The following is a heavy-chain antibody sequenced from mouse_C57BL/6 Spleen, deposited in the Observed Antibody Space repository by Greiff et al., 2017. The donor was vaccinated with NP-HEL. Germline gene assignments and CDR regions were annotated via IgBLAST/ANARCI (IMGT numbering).Heavy chain of an antibody. CDR3: AREDSNYVRYAMDY. V-gene: IGHV1-81*01. Sequence: QVQLQQSGAELARPGASVKLSCKASGYTFPSYGISWVKQRTGQGLEWIGEIYPRSGNTYYNEKFKGKATLTADKSSSTAYMELRSRTSEDSAVYFCAREDSNYVRYAMDYWGQGTSVTVSS. D-gene: IGHD2-5*01. J-gene: IGHJ4*01. CDR2: IYPRSGNT. CDR1: GYTFPSYG.